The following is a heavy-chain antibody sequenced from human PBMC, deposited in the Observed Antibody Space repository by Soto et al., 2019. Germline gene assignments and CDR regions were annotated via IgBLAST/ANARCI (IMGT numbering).Heavy chain of an antibody. J-gene: IGHJ6*02. V-gene: IGHV1-18*01. CDR2: ISAYNGNT. CDR3: ARGDSTDCSNGVCSFFYNHDMDV. D-gene: IGHD2-8*01. Sequence: ASVKVSCKASGYTFTSYGISWVRQAPGQGLEWMGWISAYNGNTNYAQKLQGRVTMTTDTSTSTAYMELRSLRSDDTAVYYCARGDSTDCSNGVCSFFYNHDMDVWGQGTTVTVSS. CDR1: GYTFTSYG.